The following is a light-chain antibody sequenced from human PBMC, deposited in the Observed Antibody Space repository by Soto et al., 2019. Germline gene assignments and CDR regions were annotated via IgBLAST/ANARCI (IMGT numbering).Light chain of an antibody. Sequence: QSALTQPASVSGSPGQSITISCTGTSSDVGGYNYVSWYQQHTGKAPKLMIYDVSNRPSGVSNRFSGSKAGHTASLTISGLPAEGAADSYCSSYPCSSTLYVSGTGTKLTVL. J-gene: IGLJ1*01. V-gene: IGLV2-14*01. CDR3: SSYPCSSTLYV. CDR2: DVS. CDR1: SSDVGGYNY.